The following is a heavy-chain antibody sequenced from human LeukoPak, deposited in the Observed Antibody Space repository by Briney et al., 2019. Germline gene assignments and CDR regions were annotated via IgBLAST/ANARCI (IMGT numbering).Heavy chain of an antibody. V-gene: IGHV4-34*01. CDR3: ARGVLLWFGELLYRWFDP. Sequence: SETLSLTCAVYGGSFSGYYWSWIRQPPGKGLEWIGEINHSGSTNYNPSLKSRVTISVDMSKNQFSLKLSSVTAADTAVYYCARGVLLWFGELLYRWFDPWGQGTLVTVSS. D-gene: IGHD3-10*01. CDR1: GGSFSGYY. J-gene: IGHJ5*02. CDR2: INHSGST.